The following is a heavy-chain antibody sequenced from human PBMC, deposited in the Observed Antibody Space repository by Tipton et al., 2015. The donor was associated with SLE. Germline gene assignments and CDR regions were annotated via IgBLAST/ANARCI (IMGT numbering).Heavy chain of an antibody. CDR3: ASRSVTLAGWFDP. CDR2: IYYSGST. CDR1: GGSISSHY. D-gene: IGHD5/OR15-5a*01. V-gene: IGHV4-59*11. J-gene: IGHJ5*02. Sequence: PGLVKPSETLSLTYTVSGGSISSHYWSWIRQPPGKGLEWIGYIYYSGSTNYNPSLKSRVTISVDTSKNQFSLKLSSVTAADTAVYFCASRSVTLAGWFDPWGQGTLVTVSS.